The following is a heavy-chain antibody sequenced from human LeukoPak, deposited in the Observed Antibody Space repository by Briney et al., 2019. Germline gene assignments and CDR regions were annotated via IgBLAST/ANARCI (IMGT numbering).Heavy chain of an antibody. CDR1: GFTFSRLA. Sequence: GGSLRLSCAASGFTFSRLAMTWVRQAPGKGLEWVSTISASGPYYADAVRGRFTISRDNSRNTLSLQMDSLRAEDTAVYYCAKEANYDFWSGYLSYFDYWGQGTLVTVSS. CDR2: ISASGP. V-gene: IGHV3-23*01. D-gene: IGHD3-3*01. J-gene: IGHJ4*02. CDR3: AKEANYDFWSGYLSYFDY.